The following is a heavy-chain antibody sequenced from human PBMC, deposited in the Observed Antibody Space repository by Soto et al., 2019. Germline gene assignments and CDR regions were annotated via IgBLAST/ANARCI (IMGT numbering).Heavy chain of an antibody. D-gene: IGHD3-22*01. V-gene: IGHV1-69*13. CDR2: IIPIFGTA. J-gene: IGHJ3*02. Sequence: GASVKASCKASGGTFSSYAISWVRQAPGQGLEWMGGIIPIFGTANNAQKFKGRVTITADESTSTAYMELSSLRSEDTAVYYCARPLMRYYYDSSGSDWAFDIWGQGTMVTVSS. CDR1: GGTFSSYA. CDR3: ARPLMRYYYDSSGSDWAFDI.